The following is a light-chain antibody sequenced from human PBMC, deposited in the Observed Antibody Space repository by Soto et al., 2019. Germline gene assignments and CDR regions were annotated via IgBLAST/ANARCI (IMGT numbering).Light chain of an antibody. CDR3: GSWDSSLSAYV. J-gene: IGLJ1*01. CDR2: DDN. Sequence: QSVLTQPPSVSVAPGQKVTISCSGSSSNIGGNSVSWYQQLPGTAPKLLIYDDNKRPSGIPDRFSGSKSGTSATLGINGFQTGDEADYYCGSWDSSLSAYVFGTGTKVTVL. CDR1: SSNIGGNS. V-gene: IGLV1-51*01.